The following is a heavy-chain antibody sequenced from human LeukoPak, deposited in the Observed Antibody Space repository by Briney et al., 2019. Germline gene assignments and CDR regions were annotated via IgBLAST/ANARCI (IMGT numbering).Heavy chain of an antibody. CDR3: ARGLGYCSGGSCYPFDY. V-gene: IGHV4-59*01. CDR2: IYYSGST. D-gene: IGHD2-15*01. CDR1: GGSISSYY. J-gene: IGHJ4*02. Sequence: SSETLSLTCTVSGGSISSYYWSWIRQPPGKGLEWIGYIYYSGSTDYSPSLQSRVTISVDTSENQFSLNLSSVTAADTAVYYCARGLGYCSGGSCYPFDYWGQGTLVTVSS.